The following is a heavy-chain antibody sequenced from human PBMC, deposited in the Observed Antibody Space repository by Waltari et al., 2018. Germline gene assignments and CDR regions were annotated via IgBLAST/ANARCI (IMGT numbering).Heavy chain of an antibody. V-gene: IGHV3-9*03. CDR1: GSPVEDEA. CDR3: AKGPSLGVITGYFAL. Sequence: EVQLVESGGGLVQPGRSLRLACAASGSPVEDEAMQGVRQAPGKGLECVSGISWNSGSIGYADSVKGRFTISRDNAKNSLYLQMNSLRAEDMALYYCAKGPSLGVITGYFALWGRGTLVTVSS. J-gene: IGHJ2*01. CDR2: ISWNSGSI. D-gene: IGHD3-22*01.